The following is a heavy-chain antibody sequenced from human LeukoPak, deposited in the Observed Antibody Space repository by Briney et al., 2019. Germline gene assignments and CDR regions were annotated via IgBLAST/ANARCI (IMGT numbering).Heavy chain of an antibody. CDR3: ARGRESDALDS. Sequence: ASLKVSSKASGGTFSNYAVSWVRQAPGQGLEWMGWIIPIFHTTNYAQKFQGRVTMTADASTSAAYMELSSLRSEDTAVYYCARGRESDALDSWGHGTMVTVSS. D-gene: IGHD1-26*01. CDR1: GGTFSNYA. V-gene: IGHV1-69*13. CDR2: IIPIFHTT. J-gene: IGHJ3*02.